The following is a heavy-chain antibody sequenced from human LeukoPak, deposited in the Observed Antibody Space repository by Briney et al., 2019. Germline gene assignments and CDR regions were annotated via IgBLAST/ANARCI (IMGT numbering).Heavy chain of an antibody. V-gene: IGHV3-74*01. D-gene: IGHD5-24*01. CDR3: ARGRRDGYNVYYY. Sequence: GGSLRLSCAASGFTFSSYWMHWVRQAPGKGLVWVSRINSDGSSISYADSVKGRFTISRDNAKNTLYLQMNSLRAEDAAVYYCARGRRDGYNVYYYWGQGTLVTVSS. J-gene: IGHJ4*02. CDR1: GFTFSSYW. CDR2: INSDGSSI.